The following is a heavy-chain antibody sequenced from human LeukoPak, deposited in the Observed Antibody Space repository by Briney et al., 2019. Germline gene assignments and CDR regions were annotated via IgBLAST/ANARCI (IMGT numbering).Heavy chain of an antibody. CDR2: ISGSGGST. CDR1: GFTFSSYG. CDR3: AKGSTWIQPYFDY. V-gene: IGHV3-23*01. Sequence: GGSLRLSCAASGFTFSSYGKSWVRQAPGKGLEWVSAISGSGGSTYYADSVKGRFTISRDNSKNTLYPQMNSLRAEDTAVYYCAKGSTWIQPYFDYWGQGTLVTVSS. D-gene: IGHD5-18*01. J-gene: IGHJ4*02.